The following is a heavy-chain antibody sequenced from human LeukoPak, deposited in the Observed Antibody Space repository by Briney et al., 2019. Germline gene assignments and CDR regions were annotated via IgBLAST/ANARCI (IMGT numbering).Heavy chain of an antibody. CDR3: ARDSGSSLDY. V-gene: IGHV3-33*01. CDR2: IWHDGTFK. Sequence: PGGSLRLSCAASGFTFRSYGMHWVRQAPGKGLEWVAVIWHDGTFKYYANSVEGRFTISRDNSKNTLDLQMNSLRAEDTAVYYCARDSGSSLDYWGQGTLVTVSS. J-gene: IGHJ4*02. D-gene: IGHD1-26*01. CDR1: GFTFRSYG.